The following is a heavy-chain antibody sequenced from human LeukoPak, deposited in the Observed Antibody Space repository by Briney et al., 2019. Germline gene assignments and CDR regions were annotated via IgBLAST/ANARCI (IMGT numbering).Heavy chain of an antibody. CDR3: ATGGGPGWFGELFREYSFDY. Sequence: GGSLRLSCAASGFTFRSYEMNWVRQAPGKGLEWVSYISSSSSTIYYSDSLKGRFTISRDNAKNSLYLQMNSLSAEDTAVYYCATGGGPGWFGELFREYSFDYWGQGTLVTVSS. CDR2: ISSSSSTI. J-gene: IGHJ4*02. V-gene: IGHV3-48*03. CDR1: GFTFRSYE. D-gene: IGHD3-10*01.